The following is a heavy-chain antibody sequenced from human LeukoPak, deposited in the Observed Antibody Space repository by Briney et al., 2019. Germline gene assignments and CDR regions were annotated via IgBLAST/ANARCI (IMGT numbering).Heavy chain of an antibody. CDR1: GGSFTGYY. Sequence: PSETLSLTCTVSGGSFTGYYWGWIRQPPGKGLEWIGSIYYRGNTFYNPSLKDRVSISIDTSQGRFPLNLNSVTAADTAVYYCARHGQQLEYYFDYWGQGTLVTVSS. CDR2: IYYRGNT. D-gene: IGHD6-13*01. CDR3: ARHGQQLEYYFDY. V-gene: IGHV4-39*01. J-gene: IGHJ4*02.